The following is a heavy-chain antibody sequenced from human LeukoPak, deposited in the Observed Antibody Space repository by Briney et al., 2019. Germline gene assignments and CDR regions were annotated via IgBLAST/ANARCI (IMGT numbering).Heavy chain of an antibody. CDR3: ARGRIDSISWYEEGIVGASDYFDY. CDR2: INHSGST. D-gene: IGHD6-13*01. Sequence: PSETLSLTCAVYGGSFSGYYWSWIRQPPGKGLEWIGEINHSGSTDYNPSLKSRVTISVDTSKNQFSLKLSSVTAADTAVYYCARGRIDSISWYEEGIVGASDYFDYWGQGTLVTVSS. J-gene: IGHJ4*02. CDR1: GGSFSGYY. V-gene: IGHV4-34*01.